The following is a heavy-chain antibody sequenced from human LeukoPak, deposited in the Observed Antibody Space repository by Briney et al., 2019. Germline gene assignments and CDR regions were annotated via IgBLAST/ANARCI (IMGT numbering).Heavy chain of an antibody. CDR3: ARDLYYYDSSGYYYCPFDY. V-gene: IGHV1-69*04. J-gene: IGHJ4*02. D-gene: IGHD3-22*01. CDR1: GGTFSSYA. CDR2: IIPILGIA. Sequence: ASVKVSCKASGGTFSSYAISWVRQAPGQGLEWMGRIIPILGIANYAQKFQGRVTITADKSTSTAYMELSSLRSEDTAVYYCARDLYYYDSSGYYYCPFDYWGQGTLVTVSS.